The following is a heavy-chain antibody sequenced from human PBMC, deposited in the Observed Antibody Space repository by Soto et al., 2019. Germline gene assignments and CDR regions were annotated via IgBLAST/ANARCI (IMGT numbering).Heavy chain of an antibody. CDR2: ISWNSGSI. Sequence: PGGSLRLSCAASGFTFDDYAMHWVRQAPGKGLEWVSGISWNSGSIGYADSVKGRFTISRDNAKNSLYLQMNSLRAEDTALYYCAKDIAGRSSSWQSQLYYYYYGMDVWGQGTTVTVYS. CDR1: GFTFDDYA. J-gene: IGHJ6*02. CDR3: AKDIAGRSSSWQSQLYYYYYGMDV. V-gene: IGHV3-9*01. D-gene: IGHD6-13*01.